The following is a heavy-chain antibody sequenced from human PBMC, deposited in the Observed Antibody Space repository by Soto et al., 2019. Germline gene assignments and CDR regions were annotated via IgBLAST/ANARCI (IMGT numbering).Heavy chain of an antibody. CDR2: ISNDGTKK. D-gene: IGHD2-15*01. CDR1: GFTFRSYG. J-gene: IGHJ6*02. CDR3: GKDTLDCSGGDCPLFYYYGMDV. Sequence: GESLKISCATSGFTFRSYGMHWVRQAPGKGLEWLAVISNDGTKKFFADSVKGRLTLSRDNARNTLYLQINSLIAEDTAVYFCGKDTLDCSGGDCPLFYYYGMDVWGQGTTVTVSS. V-gene: IGHV3-30*18.